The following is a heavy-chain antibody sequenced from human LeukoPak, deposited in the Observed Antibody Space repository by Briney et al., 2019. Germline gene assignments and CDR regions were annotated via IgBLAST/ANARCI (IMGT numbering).Heavy chain of an antibody. J-gene: IGHJ4*02. CDR2: ISAYNGNT. V-gene: IGHV1-18*01. Sequence: ASVKVSCKASGYTFTSYGISWVRQAPGQGREWMGWISAYNGNTNYAQKLQGRVTMTTDTSTSTAYMELRSLRSDDTAVYYCARDGRGYCSSTSCYAPSRGDYWGQGTLVTVSS. D-gene: IGHD2-2*01. CDR3: ARDGRGYCSSTSCYAPSRGDY. CDR1: GYTFTSYG.